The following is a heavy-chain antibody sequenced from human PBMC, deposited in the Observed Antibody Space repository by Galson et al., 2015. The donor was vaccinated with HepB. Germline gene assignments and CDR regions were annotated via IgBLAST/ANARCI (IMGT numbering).Heavy chain of an antibody. V-gene: IGHV3-30*02. CDR1: GFTFSSYG. CDR2: IRCDGSNK. Sequence: SLRLSCAASGFTFSSYGMHWVRQAPGKGLEWVAFIRCDGSNKYYADSVKGRFTISRDNSKNTLYLQMNSLRAEDTAVYYCAKGIHGLYYYDSSGDAFDIWGQGTMVTVSS. J-gene: IGHJ3*02. CDR3: AKGIHGLYYYDSSGDAFDI. D-gene: IGHD3-22*01.